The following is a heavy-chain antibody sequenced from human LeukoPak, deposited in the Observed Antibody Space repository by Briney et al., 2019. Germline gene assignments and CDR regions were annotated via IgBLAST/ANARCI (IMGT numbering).Heavy chain of an antibody. D-gene: IGHD1-26*01. J-gene: IGHJ6*03. V-gene: IGHV4-4*02. CDR3: ARDPGYSGTYKNSYYYYYYMDV. Sequence: PSETLSLTCTVSGGSISSSNWWGWVRQPPGKGLECIGEIYHLGATNYNPSLKSRVTISVDKSKNQFSLKLSSVTAADTAVYYCARDPGYSGTYKNSYYYYYYMDVWGKGTTVTVSS. CDR2: IYHLGAT. CDR1: GGSISSSNW.